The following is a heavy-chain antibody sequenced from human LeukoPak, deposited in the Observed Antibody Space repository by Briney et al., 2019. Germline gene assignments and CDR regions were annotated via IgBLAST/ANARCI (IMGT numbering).Heavy chain of an antibody. Sequence: SETLSLTCAVYGGSFSGYYWSWIRQPPGKGLEWIGEINHSGSTNYNPSLKSRITISVDTSKNQFSLKLSSVTAADTAVYYCARGPRIAAAGNSYYYGMDVWGQGTTVTVSS. J-gene: IGHJ6*02. CDR3: ARGPRIAAAGNSYYYGMDV. V-gene: IGHV4-34*01. CDR2: INHSGST. CDR1: GGSFSGYY. D-gene: IGHD6-13*01.